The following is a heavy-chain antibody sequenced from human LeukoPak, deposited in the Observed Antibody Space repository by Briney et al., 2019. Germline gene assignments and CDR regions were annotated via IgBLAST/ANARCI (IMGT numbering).Heavy chain of an antibody. CDR3: ARSGSYDLSFDY. CDR2: IKQDGSEK. J-gene: IGHJ4*02. Sequence: PGGSLRLSCPASGFTFSSYWMSWVRQAPGKGLEWVANIKQDGSEKYYVDSVKGRFTISRDNAKNSLYLQMNSLRAEDTAVYYCARSGSYDLSFDYWGQGTLVTVSS. D-gene: IGHD1-26*01. V-gene: IGHV3-7*01. CDR1: GFTFSSYW.